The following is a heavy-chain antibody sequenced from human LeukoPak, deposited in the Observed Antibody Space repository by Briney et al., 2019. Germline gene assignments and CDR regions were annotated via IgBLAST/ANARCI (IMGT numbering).Heavy chain of an antibody. CDR1: GYTFSSYG. CDR2: ITSYNGNT. J-gene: IGHJ4*02. Sequence: ASVKVSCKASGYTFSSYGISWVRQAPGQGLEWMGWITSYNGNTKYAQQLQGRVTMTTDTSTGTAYMELRSLRSDDTAVYYCARAGAAAGTPFDYWGQGALVTVSS. D-gene: IGHD6-13*01. V-gene: IGHV1-18*01. CDR3: ARAGAAAGTPFDY.